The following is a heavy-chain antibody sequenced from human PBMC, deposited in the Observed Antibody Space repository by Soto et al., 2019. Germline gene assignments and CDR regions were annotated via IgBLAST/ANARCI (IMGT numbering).Heavy chain of an antibody. CDR3: ARGGPVGSGSSDTYYYYYYGMDV. D-gene: IGHD3-10*01. Sequence: SVKVSCKASGGTFSSYAISWVRQAPGQGLEWMGGIIPIFGTANYAQKFQGRVTITADESTSTAYMELSSLGSEDTAVYYCARGGPVGSGSSDTYYYYYYGMDVWGQGTTVTVSS. V-gene: IGHV1-69*13. CDR2: IIPIFGTA. J-gene: IGHJ6*02. CDR1: GGTFSSYA.